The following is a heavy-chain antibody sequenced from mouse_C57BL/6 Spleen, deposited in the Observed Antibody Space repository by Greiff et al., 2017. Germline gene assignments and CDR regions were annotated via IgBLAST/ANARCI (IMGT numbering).Heavy chain of an antibody. CDR1: GYTFTDYN. Sequence: EVQLQQSGPELVKPGASVKIPCKASGYTFTDYNMDWVKQRPGKGLEWIGDINPRDGVTNYNQKFKGKATLTADKSSSTAYMELRSLTSEDSAVYDCARRARDGYEVWFAYWGQGTTVTVSA. CDR3: ARRARDGYEVWFAY. J-gene: IGHJ3*01. D-gene: IGHD2-2*01. V-gene: IGHV1-18*01. CDR2: INPRDGVT.